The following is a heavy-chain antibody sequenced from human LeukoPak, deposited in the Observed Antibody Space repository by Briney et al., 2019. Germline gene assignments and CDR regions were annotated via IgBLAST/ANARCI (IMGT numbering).Heavy chain of an antibody. Sequence: ASVKVSCKASGYSFSNNDINWVRQTTGQGLEWMGWMSPNSGNTGYAQKFQGRITMTKNTSISIAYMELSSLRSEDTAVYYCARDQSRGYGFDYWGQGTLVTVSS. D-gene: IGHD5-12*01. J-gene: IGHJ4*02. CDR1: GYSFSNND. V-gene: IGHV1-8*01. CDR3: ARDQSRGYGFDY. CDR2: MSPNSGNT.